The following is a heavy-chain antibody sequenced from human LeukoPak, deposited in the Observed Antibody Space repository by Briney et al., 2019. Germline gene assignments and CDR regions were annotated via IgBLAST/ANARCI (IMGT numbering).Heavy chain of an antibody. CDR1: GGSISSYY. J-gene: IGHJ4*02. Sequence: PSETLSLTCTVSGGSISSYYWSWIRQPPGKGLEWIGYIYYSGNTNCNPALKSRVTMSVDTSKNQFSLKLSSVTAADTAVYYCARGVYIAAAQYGYWGQGTLVTVSS. CDR2: IYYSGNT. V-gene: IGHV4-59*01. D-gene: IGHD6-13*01. CDR3: ARGVYIAAAQYGY.